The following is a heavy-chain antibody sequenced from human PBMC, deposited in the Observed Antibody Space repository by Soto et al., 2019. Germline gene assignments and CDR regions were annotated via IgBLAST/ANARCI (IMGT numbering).Heavy chain of an antibody. J-gene: IGHJ4*02. D-gene: IGHD3-22*01. CDR1: GFSLRTSGVG. CDR3: AHTDASGAYCEKFNY. CDR2: IYRDDDK. Sequence: QITLKESGPTLVKPTQTLTLTCTVSGFSLRTSGVGVGWFRQPPGKALEWLALIYRDDDKRYRPSLKSRLTITKDNSNNQVVLTMTNIAQVATATYDGAHTDASGAYCEKFNYCGQGTPVTVSS. V-gene: IGHV2-5*02.